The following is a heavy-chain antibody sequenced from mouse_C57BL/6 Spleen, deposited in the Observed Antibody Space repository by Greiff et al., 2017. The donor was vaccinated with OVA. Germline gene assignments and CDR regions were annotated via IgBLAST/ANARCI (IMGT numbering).Heavy chain of an antibody. CDR2: IDPSDSET. V-gene: IGHV1-52*01. Sequence: QVQLQQPGAELVRPGSSVKLSCKASGYTFTSYWMHWVKQRPIQGLEWIGNIDPSDSETHYNQKFKDKATLTVDKSSSTAYMQLSSLPSEDSAVYYCARGGGSTLYYFDYWGQGTTLTVSS. J-gene: IGHJ2*01. CDR1: GYTFTSYW. CDR3: ARGGGSTLYYFDY. D-gene: IGHD1-1*01.